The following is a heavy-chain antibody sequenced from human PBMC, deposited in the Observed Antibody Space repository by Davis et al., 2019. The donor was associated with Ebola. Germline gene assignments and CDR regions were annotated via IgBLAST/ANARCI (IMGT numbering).Heavy chain of an antibody. CDR2: ISYDGSNK. D-gene: IGHD2-2*01. Sequence: GESLKISCAASGFTFSSYAMHWVRQAPGKGLEWVAVISYDGSNKYYADSVKGRFTISRDNSKNTLYLQMNSLRAEDTAVYYCARDGFLVVVVPAATDYGTDVWGQGTTVTVSS. V-gene: IGHV3-30-3*01. CDR1: GFTFSSYA. J-gene: IGHJ6*02. CDR3: ARDGFLVVVVPAATDYGTDV.